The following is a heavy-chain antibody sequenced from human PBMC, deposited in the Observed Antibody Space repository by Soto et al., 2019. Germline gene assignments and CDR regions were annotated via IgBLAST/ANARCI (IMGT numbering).Heavy chain of an antibody. Sequence: GGSLRLSCAVSGFQFSDYDMNWVRQSPGKGRERVSHISSSGSIVYYLDSVKGRFTISRDNAKNSLSLEMNSLRAEDSGLYYCARANSGYDPSCDHWGQGTLVTVSS. CDR3: ARANSGYDPSCDH. V-gene: IGHV3-48*03. CDR2: ISSSGSIV. CDR1: GFQFSDYD. J-gene: IGHJ4*02. D-gene: IGHD5-12*01.